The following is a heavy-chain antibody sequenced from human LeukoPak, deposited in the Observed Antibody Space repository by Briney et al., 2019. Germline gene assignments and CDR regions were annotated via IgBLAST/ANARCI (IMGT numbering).Heavy chain of an antibody. V-gene: IGHV3-74*01. J-gene: IGHJ4*02. CDR1: GFSFSVFW. D-gene: IGHD5-12*01. CDR2: IKTDGSIT. Sequence: GGSLRLSCAASGFSFSVFWMHWVRQAPGKGPVWVSRIKTDGSITDYADSVKGRFTISRDNAKNSLYLQMNSLRAEDTAVYYCASTVYSPWYSFDYWGQGTLVTVSS. CDR3: ASTVYSPWYSFDY.